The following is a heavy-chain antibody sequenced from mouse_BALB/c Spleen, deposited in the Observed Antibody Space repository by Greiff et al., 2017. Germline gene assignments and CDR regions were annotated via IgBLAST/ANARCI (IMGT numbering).Heavy chain of an antibody. V-gene: IGHV5-6-4*01. CDR1: GFTFSSYT. J-gene: IGHJ2*01. Sequence: EVQLVESGGGLVKPGGSLKLSCAASGFTFSSYTMSWVRQTPEKRLEWVATISSGGSYTYYPDSVKGRFTISRDNAKNTLYLQMSSLKSEDTAMYYCTRDFPYDYDGYFDYWGQGTTLTVSS. D-gene: IGHD2-4*01. CDR3: TRDFPYDYDGYFDY. CDR2: ISSGGSYT.